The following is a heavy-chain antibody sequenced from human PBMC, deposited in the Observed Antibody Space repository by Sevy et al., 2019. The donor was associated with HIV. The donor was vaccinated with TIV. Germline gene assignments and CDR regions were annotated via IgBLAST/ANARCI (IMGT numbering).Heavy chain of an antibody. Sequence: ASVKVSCKASGGTCSSSAISWVRQAPGQGLEWMGGIFPIFATANYAQKFQGRLTITVDESTCKAYMELSSLRSDDTAVYYCTSGLAVSVDYWGQGTLVTVSS. J-gene: IGHJ4*02. CDR1: GGTCSSSA. V-gene: IGHV1-69*13. CDR2: IFPIFATA. CDR3: TSGLAVSVDY. D-gene: IGHD6-19*01.